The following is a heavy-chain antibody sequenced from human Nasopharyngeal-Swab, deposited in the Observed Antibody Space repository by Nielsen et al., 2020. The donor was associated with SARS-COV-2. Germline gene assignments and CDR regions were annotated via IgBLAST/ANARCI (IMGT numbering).Heavy chain of an antibody. Sequence: SETLSLTCTVSGGSISSSSYYWGWIRQPPGKGLEWIGSIYYSRSTNYNPSLKSRVTISVDTSKNQFSLKLSSVTAADTAVYYCARQSDYYYYGMDVWGQGTTVTVSS. J-gene: IGHJ6*02. CDR2: IYYSRST. CDR1: GGSISSSSYY. CDR3: ARQSDYYYYGMDV. V-gene: IGHV4-39*07.